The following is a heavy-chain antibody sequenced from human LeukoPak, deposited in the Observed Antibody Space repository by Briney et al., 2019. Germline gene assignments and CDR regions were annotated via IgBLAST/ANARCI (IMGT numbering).Heavy chain of an antibody. CDR1: GFIFSHYT. V-gene: IGHV3-30*01. D-gene: IGHD2-8*01. CDR2: MSYDGSIE. J-gene: IGHJ5*02. CDR3: ARDLTPLMSQSRGNWFDP. Sequence: GRSLRLSCAASGFIFSHYTMHWVRQAPGKGLEWVAVMSYDGSIEYYADSVKGRFTLSRDNSKNTLYLQMNSLRAEDTAVYYCARDLTPLMSQSRGNWFDPWGQGTLVTVSS.